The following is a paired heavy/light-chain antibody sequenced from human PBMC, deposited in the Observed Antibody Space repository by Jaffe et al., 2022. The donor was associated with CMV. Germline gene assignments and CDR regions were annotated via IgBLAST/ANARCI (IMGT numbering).Heavy chain of an antibody. CDR1: GGSINSDY. Sequence: QVQLQESGPGLVKPSETLSLTCFVSGGSINSDYWGWIRQSPGKGLEWIGNIYYSGGPNYNPSLTSRVTISVDTSKNQFSLELNSVTAADTAVYYCAREKGGNYCSGPKCRGRQRPYYYYYYLDVWGKGTTVTVSS. D-gene: IGHD2-15*01. J-gene: IGHJ6*03. CDR3: AREKGGNYCSGPKCRGRQRPYYYYYYLDV. V-gene: IGHV4-59*01. CDR2: IYYSGGP.
Light chain of an antibody. CDR3: QQSYGTPRT. CDR1: QSISGY. V-gene: IGKV1-39*01. CDR2: LAS. Sequence: DIQMTQSPSSLSASVGDRVTITCRASQSISGYLNWYQQKPGKAPQLLIYLASSLQNGVPSRFSGSGSGTDFTLTISALQPEDFAIYYCQQSYGTPRTFGQGTKVEIK. J-gene: IGKJ1*01.